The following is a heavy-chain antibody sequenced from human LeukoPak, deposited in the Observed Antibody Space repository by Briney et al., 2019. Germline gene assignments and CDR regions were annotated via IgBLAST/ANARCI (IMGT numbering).Heavy chain of an antibody. CDR1: GFTVSSNY. CDR2: IFSGGST. J-gene: IGHJ4*02. D-gene: IGHD3-22*01. CDR3: ARGGESSGYYYTDY. V-gene: IGHV3-66*01. Sequence: GGSLRLSCAVSGFTVSSNYISWVRQAPGKGLEWVSVIFSGGSTYYADSVKGRFTISRDDSKNTVYLQINSLIAEDTPVYFCARGGESSGYYYTDYWGQGTLVTVSS.